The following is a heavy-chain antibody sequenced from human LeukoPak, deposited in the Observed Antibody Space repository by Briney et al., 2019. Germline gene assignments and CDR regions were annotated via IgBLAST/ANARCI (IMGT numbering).Heavy chain of an antibody. CDR3: ARDRWAAAGTEGWAFDI. V-gene: IGHV4-4*07. Sequence: SETLSLTCTVSGGSISSYYWSWIRQPAGKGLERIGRIYTSGSTNYNPSLKSRVTMSVDTSKNQFSLKLSSVTAADTAVYYCARDRWAAAGTEGWAFDIWGQGTMVTVSS. CDR2: IYTSGST. D-gene: IGHD6-13*01. J-gene: IGHJ3*02. CDR1: GGSISSYY.